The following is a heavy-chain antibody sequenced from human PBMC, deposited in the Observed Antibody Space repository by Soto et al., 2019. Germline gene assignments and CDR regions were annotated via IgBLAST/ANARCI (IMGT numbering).Heavy chain of an antibody. V-gene: IGHV4-31*03. CDR3: AGKPNALYYFDF. J-gene: IGHJ4*02. CDR1: GGSISSHDYY. CDR2: IHNSGIP. Sequence: PSETLSLTCTASGGSISSHDYYWSWIRQHPAKGLEWIGYIHNSGIPYYSLSLKSRVTISVDTSQNQVSLELRSVTAADTAVYYCAGKPNALYYFDFWGQGILVTVSS. D-gene: IGHD2-8*01.